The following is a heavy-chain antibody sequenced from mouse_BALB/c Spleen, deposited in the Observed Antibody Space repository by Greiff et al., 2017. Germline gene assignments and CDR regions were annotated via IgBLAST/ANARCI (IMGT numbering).Heavy chain of an antibody. Sequence: ESGPGLVKPSQSLSLTCSVTGYSITSGYYWNWIRQFPGNKLEWMGYISYDGSNNYNPSLKNRISITRDTSKNQFFLKLNSVTTEDTATYYCARDQGKGFAYWGQGTLVTVSA. J-gene: IGHJ3*01. V-gene: IGHV3-6*02. D-gene: IGHD3-2*02. CDR3: ARDQGKGFAY. CDR1: GYSITSGYY. CDR2: ISYDGSN.